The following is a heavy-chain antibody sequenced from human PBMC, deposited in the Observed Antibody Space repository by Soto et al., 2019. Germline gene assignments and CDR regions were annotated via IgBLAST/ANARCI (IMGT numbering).Heavy chain of an antibody. CDR3: ARGRYGDY. V-gene: IGHV1-18*01. CDR1: GYTFTSYG. J-gene: IGHJ4*02. Sequence: QVHLVQAGAEVKKPGASVKVSCKASGYTFTSYGITWVRQAPGQGLEWMGWISAHNGNTDYAQKLQGRVIVTRDTATSTAYMELRSLRSDDTAVYYCARGRYGDYWGQGALVTVSS. CDR2: ISAHNGNT. D-gene: IGHD1-1*01.